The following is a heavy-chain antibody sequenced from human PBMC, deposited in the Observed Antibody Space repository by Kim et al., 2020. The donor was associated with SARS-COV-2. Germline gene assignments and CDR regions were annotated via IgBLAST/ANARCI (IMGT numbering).Heavy chain of an antibody. CDR3: TTTMYGSGSYYLFGYYYYYGMDV. CDR1: GFTFSNAW. CDR2: IKSKTDGGTT. D-gene: IGHD3-10*01. V-gene: IGHV3-15*01. Sequence: GGSLRLSCAASGFTFSNAWMSWVRQAPGKGLEWVGRIKSKTDGGTTDYAAPVKGRFTISRDDSKNTLYLQMNSLKTEDTAVYYCTTTMYGSGSYYLFGYYYYYGMDVWGQGTTVTVSS. J-gene: IGHJ6*02.